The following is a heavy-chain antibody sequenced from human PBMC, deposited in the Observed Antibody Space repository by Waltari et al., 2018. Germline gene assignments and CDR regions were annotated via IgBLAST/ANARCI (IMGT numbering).Heavy chain of an antibody. CDR1: GDSIGSGYYY. CDR2: IYFAGST. D-gene: IGHD6-13*01. V-gene: IGHV4-39*07. Sequence: QLQLRESGPGLLKPSETLSLTCSVSGDSIGSGYYYWGWIRQAPGKGLEWIGSIYFAGSTTDNPSLKSRLTISVDTSKNQFSLRLSSVTAADTAVYYCAREVGGSSWSTTPRGDAFDIWGQGTMVTVSS. CDR3: AREVGGSSWSTTPRGDAFDI. J-gene: IGHJ3*02.